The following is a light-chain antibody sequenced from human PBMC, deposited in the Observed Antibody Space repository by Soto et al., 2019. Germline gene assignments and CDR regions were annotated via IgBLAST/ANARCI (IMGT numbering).Light chain of an antibody. CDR2: AAS. V-gene: IGKV3-15*01. CDR1: QRATTN. CDR3: QHSNNWPRP. J-gene: IGKJ1*01. Sequence: RTMYTAALSVSPGEGATLSCRASQRATTNSASYHQRPRQAPTLLIYAASTRATGIPARFSGSGSGTEFTLIIDSLQSEDFTVYYCQHSNNWPRPFGQRTK.